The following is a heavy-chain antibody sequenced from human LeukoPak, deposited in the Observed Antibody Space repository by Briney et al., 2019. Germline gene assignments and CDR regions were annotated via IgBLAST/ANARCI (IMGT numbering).Heavy chain of an antibody. V-gene: IGHV3-21*01. D-gene: IGHD2-15*01. CDR1: GFTVSSNY. J-gene: IGHJ3*02. CDR3: ARDQGYCSGGSCLDNAFDI. CDR2: ISSSSSYI. Sequence: PGGSLRLSCAASGFTVSSNYMSWVRQAPGKGLEWVSSISSSSSYIYYADSVKGRFTISRDNAKNSLYLQMNSLRAEDTAVYYCARDQGYCSGGSCLDNAFDIWGQGTMVTVSS.